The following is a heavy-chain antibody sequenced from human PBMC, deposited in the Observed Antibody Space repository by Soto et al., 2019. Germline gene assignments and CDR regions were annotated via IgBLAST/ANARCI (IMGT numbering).Heavy chain of an antibody. V-gene: IGHV3-74*01. J-gene: IGHJ4*02. CDR1: GFTFSSYW. CDR3: ARSGITIFGTPIDY. D-gene: IGHD3-3*01. Sequence: GGSLRLSCAASGFTFSSYWMHWVRQAPGKGLVWVSRINSDGSSTSYADSVKGRFTISRDNAKNTLYLQMNSLRAEDTAVYYCARSGITIFGTPIDYWGQGTLVTVSS. CDR2: INSDGSST.